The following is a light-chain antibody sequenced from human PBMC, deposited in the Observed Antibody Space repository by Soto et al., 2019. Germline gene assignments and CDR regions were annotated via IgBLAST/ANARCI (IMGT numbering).Light chain of an antibody. J-gene: IGKJ1*01. CDR2: DVS. CDR1: QSISGW. Sequence: DIHMTQSPSTLSSSLGDRVTITFLASQSISGWLAWYQQKPGKAPKLLIYDVSSLESGVPSRFSGSGSGTEFTLAISSLQPDDFATYYCQQYNSYSQTFGQGTKVDIK. V-gene: IGKV1-5*01. CDR3: QQYNSYSQT.